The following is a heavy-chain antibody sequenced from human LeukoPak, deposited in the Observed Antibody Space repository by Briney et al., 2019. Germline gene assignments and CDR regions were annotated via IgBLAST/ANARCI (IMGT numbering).Heavy chain of an antibody. V-gene: IGHV3-30-3*01. CDR2: ISYDGSNK. Sequence: PGRSLRLSCAASGFTFSSYAMHWVRQAPGKGLEWVAVISYDGSNKYYADSVKGRFTISRDNSKNTLYLQMNSLRAEDTAVYYCARWAYRDGYPYYYYGMDVWGQGTTVTVSS. CDR3: ARWAYRDGYPYYYYGMDV. D-gene: IGHD5-24*01. CDR1: GFTFSSYA. J-gene: IGHJ6*02.